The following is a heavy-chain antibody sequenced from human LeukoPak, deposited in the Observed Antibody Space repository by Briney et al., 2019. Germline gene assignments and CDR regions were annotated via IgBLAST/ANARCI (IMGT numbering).Heavy chain of an antibody. V-gene: IGHV5-51*01. J-gene: IGHJ4*02. CDR1: GYRFTNYW. D-gene: IGHD6-19*01. Sequence: RGESLKISCKGSGYRFTNYWIGWVRQMPGKGLEWMGMIYPGDSDIRYSPSFPGQVTISADKSISTAYLQWSSLKASDTAMYYCARQSGSGWYRYYFDYWGQGTLVTVSS. CDR2: IYPGDSDI. CDR3: ARQSGSGWYRYYFDY.